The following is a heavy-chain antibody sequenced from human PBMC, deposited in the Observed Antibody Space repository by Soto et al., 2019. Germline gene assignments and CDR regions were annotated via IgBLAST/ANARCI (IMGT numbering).Heavy chain of an antibody. CDR2: IMKDGGEK. CDR1: GFTFSGYW. J-gene: IGHJ4*01. Sequence: EVQLVESGGDLVQPGGSLRLSCAASGFTFSGYWMGWVRQAPGKGLEGVASIMKDGGEKKYVDSVRGRFTISRDNVQNSLFLQMDSLRVEDTAVYYCARDRDYYKADYWGQGTLVTVSS. V-gene: IGHV3-7*01. CDR3: ARDRDYYKADY. D-gene: IGHD3-22*01.